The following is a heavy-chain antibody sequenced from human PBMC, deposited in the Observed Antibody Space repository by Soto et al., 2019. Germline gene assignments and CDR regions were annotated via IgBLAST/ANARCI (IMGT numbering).Heavy chain of an antibody. V-gene: IGHV3-53*01. Sequence: QAVGSLRLSCAASGFSVRTNYMSWVRQAPGKGLEWVSVFESGGSIYYADSVKGRFIISRDYAKNTVYLQMNSLRADDTAVYYCARAGVTPHFFDYWGQGTLVTVSS. D-gene: IGHD2-21*02. CDR3: ARAGVTPHFFDY. J-gene: IGHJ4*02. CDR2: FESGGSI. CDR1: GFSVRTNY.